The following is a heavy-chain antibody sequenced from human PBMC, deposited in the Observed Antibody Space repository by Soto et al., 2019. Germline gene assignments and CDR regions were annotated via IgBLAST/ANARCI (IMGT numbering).Heavy chain of an antibody. J-gene: IGHJ5*02. D-gene: IGHD2-21*02. V-gene: IGHV4-4*07. Sequence: SETLSLTCTVSGGSISSYYWSWIRQPAGKGLEWIGRIYTSGSTNYNPSLKSRVTMSVDASKNQFSLKLSSVTAADTAVYYCARDRLAYCGGDCYSGELDPWGQGTLVTVSS. CDR3: ARDRLAYCGGDCYSGELDP. CDR1: GGSISSYY. CDR2: IYTSGST.